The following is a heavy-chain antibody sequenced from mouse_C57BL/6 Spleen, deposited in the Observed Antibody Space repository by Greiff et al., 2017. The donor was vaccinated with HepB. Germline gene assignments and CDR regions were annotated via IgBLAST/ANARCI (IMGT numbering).Heavy chain of an antibody. V-gene: IGHV5-4*01. D-gene: IGHD2-4*01. CDR1: GFTFSSYA. J-gene: IGHJ2*01. CDR2: ISDGGSYT. CDR3: ARENDYDGDYFDY. Sequence: EVQGVESGGGLVKPGGSLKLSCAASGFTFSSYAMSWVRQTPEKRLEWVATISDGGSYTYYPDNVKGRFTISRDNAKNNLYLQMSHLKSEDTAMYYCARENDYDGDYFDYWGQGTTLTVSS.